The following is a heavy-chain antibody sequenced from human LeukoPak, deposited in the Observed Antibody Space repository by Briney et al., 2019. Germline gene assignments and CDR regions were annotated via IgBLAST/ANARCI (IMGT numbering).Heavy chain of an antibody. CDR1: GFRFRGSA. CDR3: AREATITRFGY. D-gene: IGHD5-24*01. V-gene: IGHV3-33*01. Sequence: GRSLRLSCTGSGFRFRGSALHWVRQAPGKGLEWLALIWADGFDKFYADSVKGRFTISRDNSKNTLYLQMNSLRAEDTAVYYCAREATITRFGYWGQGTLVTVSS. J-gene: IGHJ4*02. CDR2: IWADGFDK.